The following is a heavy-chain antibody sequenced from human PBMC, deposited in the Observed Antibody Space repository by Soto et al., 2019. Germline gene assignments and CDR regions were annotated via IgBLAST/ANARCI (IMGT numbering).Heavy chain of an antibody. Sequence: QVQLQESGPGMVKPSQTLSLTCTVSGGSISSGGYYWSWIRQHPGKGLEWIGYIYYSGSTYYNPSLKSRVTISVDTSKNQFSLKLSSVTAADTAVYYCARSYCSSTSCYPPLVWFDPWGQGTLVTVSS. CDR1: GGSISSGGYY. D-gene: IGHD2-2*01. CDR2: IYYSGST. J-gene: IGHJ5*02. V-gene: IGHV4-31*03. CDR3: ARSYCSSTSCYPPLVWFDP.